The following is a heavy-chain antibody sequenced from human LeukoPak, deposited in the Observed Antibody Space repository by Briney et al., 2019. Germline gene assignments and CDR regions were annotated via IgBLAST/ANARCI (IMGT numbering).Heavy chain of an antibody. Sequence: GGSLRLSCAASGFTFSNAWMSWVRQAPGKGLEWVGRIKSKTDGGTTDYAAPVKGRFIISRDDSKNMLFLQMNSLKTEDTAVYYCIVVVPAARVFDYWGQGTLVTVS. J-gene: IGHJ4*02. CDR1: GFTFSNAW. D-gene: IGHD2-2*01. CDR2: IKSKTDGGTT. CDR3: IVVVPAARVFDY. V-gene: IGHV3-15*01.